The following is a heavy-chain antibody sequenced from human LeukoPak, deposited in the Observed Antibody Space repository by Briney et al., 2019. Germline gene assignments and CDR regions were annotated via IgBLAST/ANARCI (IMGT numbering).Heavy chain of an antibody. Sequence: GGSLRLSCAASGFTFSSYWMSWVRQAPGKGLEWVANIKQDGSEKYYVDSVKGRFTISRDNAKNSLYLQKNSLRAEDTAVYYCARDRGTEPFTYYDSWSGYEMDVWGKGTTVTVSS. CDR3: ARDRGTEPFTYYDSWSGYEMDV. CDR1: GFTFSSYW. D-gene: IGHD3-3*01. CDR2: IKQDGSEK. J-gene: IGHJ6*04. V-gene: IGHV3-7*01.